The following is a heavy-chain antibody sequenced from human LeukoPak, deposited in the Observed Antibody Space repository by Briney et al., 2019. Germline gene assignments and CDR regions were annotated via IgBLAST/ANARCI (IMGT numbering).Heavy chain of an antibody. CDR2: IYHSGST. CDR1: GGSISSGGYS. V-gene: IGHV4-30-2*01. Sequence: TSETLSLTCAVSGGSISSGGYSWSWIRQPPGKGLEWIGYIYHSGSTYYNPSLKSRVTISVDRSKNQFSLKLSSVTAADTAVYYCARDQGGAYCGGDCWPNWFDPWGQGTLVTVSS. D-gene: IGHD2-21*02. CDR3: ARDQGGAYCGGDCWPNWFDP. J-gene: IGHJ5*02.